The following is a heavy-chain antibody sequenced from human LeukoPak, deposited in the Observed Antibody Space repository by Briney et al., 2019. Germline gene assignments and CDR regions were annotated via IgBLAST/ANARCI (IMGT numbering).Heavy chain of an antibody. CDR3: ARGRSSSLFDF. CDR1: GFIFSTYE. D-gene: IGHD2-2*01. CDR2: ISSSSSII. J-gene: IGHJ4*02. V-gene: IGHV3-48*03. Sequence: PGGSLRLSCTASGFIFSTYEMNWVRQAPGKGLEWVSYISSSSSIISFVDSVKGRFTISRDNAKNSLYLQMNSLSAEDTAVYYCARGRSSSLFDFWGQGTLVTVSS.